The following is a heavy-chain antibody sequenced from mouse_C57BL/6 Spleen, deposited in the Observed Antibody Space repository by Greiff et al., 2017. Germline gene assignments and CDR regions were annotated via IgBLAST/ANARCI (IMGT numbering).Heavy chain of an antibody. V-gene: IGHV1-61*01. CDR2: IYPSDSET. J-gene: IGHJ4*01. Sequence: QVQLQQPGAELVRPGSSVKLSCKASGYTFTSYWLDWVKQRPGQGLEWIGNIYPSDSETHYNQKFKDKATLTVDKSSSTAYMQLSSLTSEDSAVDYCARTGSYYAMDYWGQGTSVTVSS. CDR1: GYTFTSYW. D-gene: IGHD4-1*01. CDR3: ARTGSYYAMDY.